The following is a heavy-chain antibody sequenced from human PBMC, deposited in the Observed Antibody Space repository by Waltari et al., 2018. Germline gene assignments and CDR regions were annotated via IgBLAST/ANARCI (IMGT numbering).Heavy chain of an antibody. D-gene: IGHD4-17*01. CDR3: ARGARRTTVTTGWWYFDL. CDR2: SNSDGSST. Sequence: EVQLVESWGGLVQPGGSLRLSCAASGFTYSMSWWHLVRQAPGKGLVWVSRSNSDGSSTSYADSVKGRFTISKDNAKNTVYLQMNSLRAEDTAIYYCARGARRTTVTTGWWYFDLWGRGTLVTVSS. J-gene: IGHJ2*01. V-gene: IGHV3-74*01. CDR1: GFTYSMSW.